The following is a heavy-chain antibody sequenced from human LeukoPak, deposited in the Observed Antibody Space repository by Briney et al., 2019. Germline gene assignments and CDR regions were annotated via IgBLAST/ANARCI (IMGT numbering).Heavy chain of an antibody. CDR1: GYTFTSYD. J-gene: IGHJ4*02. CDR3: ARVNWNLGKTFDY. V-gene: IGHV1-8*01. Sequence: GASVKVSCKASGYTFTSYDINWVQQATGQGLEWMGWMNPNSGNTGYAQKFQGRVTMTRNTSISTAYMELSSLRSEDTAVYYCARVNWNLGKTFDYWGQGTLVTVSS. CDR2: MNPNSGNT. D-gene: IGHD1-7*01.